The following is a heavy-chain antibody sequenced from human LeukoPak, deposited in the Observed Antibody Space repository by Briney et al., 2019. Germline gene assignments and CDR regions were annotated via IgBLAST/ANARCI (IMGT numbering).Heavy chain of an antibody. CDR1: GGSFSGYY. CDR2: INHSGGT. V-gene: IGHV4-34*01. CDR3: ARGSAVLRFLEWLPEYYFDY. J-gene: IGHJ4*02. Sequence: PSETLSLTCAVYGGSFSGYYWSWIRQPPGKGLEWIGEINHSGGTNYNPSLKSRVTISVDTSKNQFSLKLSSVTAADTAVYYCARGSAVLRFLEWLPEYYFDYWGQGTLVTVSS. D-gene: IGHD3-3*01.